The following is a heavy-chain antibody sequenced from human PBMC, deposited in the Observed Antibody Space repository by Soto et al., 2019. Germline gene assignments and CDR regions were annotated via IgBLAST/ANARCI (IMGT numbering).Heavy chain of an antibody. D-gene: IGHD3-10*01. CDR3: ARGYGSGSYIHDY. V-gene: IGHV3-33*01. J-gene: IGHJ4*02. CDR1: GFTFSSYG. Sequence: ESGGGVVQPGRSLRLSCAASGFTFSSYGMHWVHQAPGKGLEWVAIIWYDGSNKYDTDSVKGRFTISRDNSKNTLYLQMDSLRAEDTAVYYCARGYGSGSYIHDYWGQGTLVTVSS. CDR2: IWYDGSNK.